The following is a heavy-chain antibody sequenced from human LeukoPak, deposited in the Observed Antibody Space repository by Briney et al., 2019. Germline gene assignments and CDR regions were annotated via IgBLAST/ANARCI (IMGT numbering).Heavy chain of an antibody. J-gene: IGHJ6*02. CDR3: ARLTSGNRLDV. CDR1: GFTVSNNY. V-gene: IGHV3-66*04. D-gene: IGHD3-3*01. CDR2: IYSGNRT. Sequence: TGGSLRLSCAASGFTVSNNYMTWVRQAPGKGLEWVSVIYSGNRTKYADSVKGRFIISRDNSKNTLLFQMNSLRAEDTAVYYCARLTSGNRLDVWGQGTTVTVS.